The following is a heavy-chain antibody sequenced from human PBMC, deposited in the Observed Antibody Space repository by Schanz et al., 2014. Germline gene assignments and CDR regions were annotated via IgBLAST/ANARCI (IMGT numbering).Heavy chain of an antibody. CDR1: GYTFTSYD. CDR2: MNPNSGNP. Sequence: QVQLIQSGAEVKKPGASVKVSCTASGYTFTSYDINWVRQAPGQGLEWLGWMNPNSGNPGFAQKFRGRVTITADRSTSTAYMELSSLRSEDTAVYYCARGGGPEDVFDIWGQGTILTVSS. V-gene: IGHV1-8*01. J-gene: IGHJ3*02. CDR3: ARGGGPEDVFDI.